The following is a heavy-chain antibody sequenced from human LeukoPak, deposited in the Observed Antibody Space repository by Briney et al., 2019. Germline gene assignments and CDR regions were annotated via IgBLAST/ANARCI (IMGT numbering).Heavy chain of an antibody. Sequence: PSETLSLTCTVSGGSISSGGYYWSWIRQHPGTGLEWIGYIYYSGSTYYNPSLKSRVTISVDTSKNQFSLKLSSVTAADTAVYYCARAHAPYYDSSGYYRLRGAFDIWGQGTMVTVSS. CDR2: IYYSGST. CDR1: GGSISSGGYY. D-gene: IGHD3-22*01. CDR3: ARAHAPYYDSSGYYRLRGAFDI. J-gene: IGHJ3*02. V-gene: IGHV4-31*03.